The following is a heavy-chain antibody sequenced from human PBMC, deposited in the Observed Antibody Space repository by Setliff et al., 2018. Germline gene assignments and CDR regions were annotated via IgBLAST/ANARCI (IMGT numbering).Heavy chain of an antibody. CDR3: ARGLHSGTYWGTRPLGLDY. Sequence: SETLSLTCAVSGGPTIGYYWTWIRQAPGKGLEWIGYIHPWGGSSESTNYSPSLKSRITISLDKSKSQFSLKLTSVTVADTAVYYCARGLHSGTYWGTRPLGLDYWGQGSLVTV. CDR1: GGPTIGYY. CDR2: IHPWGGSSEST. D-gene: IGHD1-26*01. V-gene: IGHV4-59*08. J-gene: IGHJ4*02.